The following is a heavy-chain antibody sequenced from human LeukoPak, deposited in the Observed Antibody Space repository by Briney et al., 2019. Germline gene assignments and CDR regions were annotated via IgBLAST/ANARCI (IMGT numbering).Heavy chain of an antibody. J-gene: IGHJ5*02. V-gene: IGHV3-9*01. Sequence: GGSLRLSCAASGFTFDDYAMHWVRQAPGKGLEWVSGISWNSGSIGYADSVKGRFTISRDNAKNSLYLQMNSLRSEDTAVYYCARDNSVRDEAWWFNPWGQGTLVTVSS. CDR2: ISWNSGSI. CDR3: ARDNSVRDEAWWFNP. D-gene: IGHD5-24*01. CDR1: GFTFDDYA.